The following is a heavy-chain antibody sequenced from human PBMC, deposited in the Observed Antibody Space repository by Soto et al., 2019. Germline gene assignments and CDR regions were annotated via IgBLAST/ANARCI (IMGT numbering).Heavy chain of an antibody. V-gene: IGHV3-7*03. J-gene: IGHJ6*02. D-gene: IGHD2-2*01. CDR3: TRGTDLLFCTSTSCPGIDV. Sequence: GGSLRLSCVGYEFSIGNHWMSWVRQAPEKGLEWVANIGQDGSQTYYLDSVRGRFTISRDNAKNSLFPQMNSLRVDDTAVYYRTRGTDLLFCTSTSCPGIDVWGQGTTVTVSS. CDR2: IGQDGSQT. CDR1: EFSIGNHW.